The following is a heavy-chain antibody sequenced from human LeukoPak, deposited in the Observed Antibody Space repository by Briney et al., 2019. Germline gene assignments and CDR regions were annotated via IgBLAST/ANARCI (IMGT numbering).Heavy chain of an antibody. CDR1: GFTFSSYW. V-gene: IGHV3-7*01. CDR3: ARVGFSEARIAVAGSDY. CDR2: IKQDGSEK. J-gene: IGHJ4*02. D-gene: IGHD6-19*01. Sequence: PGGSLRLSCAASGFTFSSYWMSWVRQAPGKGLEWVANIKQDGSEKYYVDSVKGRFTISRDNAKNSLYLQMNSLRAENTAVYYCARVGFSEARIAVAGSDYWGQGTLVTVSS.